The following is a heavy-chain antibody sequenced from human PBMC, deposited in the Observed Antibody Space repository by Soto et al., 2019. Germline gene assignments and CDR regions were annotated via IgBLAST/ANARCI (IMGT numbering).Heavy chain of an antibody. CDR3: AKGGYTSPFDY. CDR1: GFTFSSYA. V-gene: IGHV3-23*01. D-gene: IGHD5-12*01. J-gene: IGHJ4*02. CDR2: IRASGGST. Sequence: GSLRLSCAASGFTFSSYAMTWVRQAPGKGLEWVSTIRASGGSTYYADSMQGRFTISRDNSMNTVFLHMNSLRAEDTAIYYCAKGGYTSPFDYWGLGNLVTVSS.